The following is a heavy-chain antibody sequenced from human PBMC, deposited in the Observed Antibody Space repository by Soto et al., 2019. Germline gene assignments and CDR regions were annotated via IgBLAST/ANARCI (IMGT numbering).Heavy chain of an antibody. CDR3: ARVRYSYGLDY. J-gene: IGHJ4*02. CDR2: IYYSGST. CDR1: CGSIISGDYY. Sequence: PSETLSLTCTFSCGSIISGDYYWSWIRQPPGKGLEWIGYIYYSGSTYYNPSLKSRVTISVDTSKNQFSLKLSSVTAADTAVYYCARVRYSYGLDYWGQGTLVTVSS. V-gene: IGHV4-30-4*01. D-gene: IGHD5-18*01.